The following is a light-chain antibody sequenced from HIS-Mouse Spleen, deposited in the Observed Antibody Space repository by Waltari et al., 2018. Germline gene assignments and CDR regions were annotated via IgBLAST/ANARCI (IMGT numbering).Light chain of an antibody. Sequence: SYELTQPPSVSVSPGQTARITCSGDALPKKYAYWYQQKSGQALVLFIYEDSKRPSGLPGRCSGSSSGTMATLTISGAQVEDEADYYCYSTDSSGNHRRVFGGGTKLTVL. V-gene: IGLV3-10*01. CDR2: EDS. CDR1: ALPKKY. J-gene: IGLJ3*02. CDR3: YSTDSSGNHRRV.